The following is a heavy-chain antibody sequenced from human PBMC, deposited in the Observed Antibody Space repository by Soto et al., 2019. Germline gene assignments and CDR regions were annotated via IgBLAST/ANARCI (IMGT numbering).Heavy chain of an antibody. J-gene: IGHJ4*02. V-gene: IGHV3-23*01. CDR3: AKDAGTYYYGSGSPGFDY. D-gene: IGHD3-10*01. CDR1: GVTLSSYA. Sequence: PGGSMRLSCAASGVTLSSYAMSWIRPAPGKGLEWVSAISGSGGSTYYADSVKGRFTISRDNSKNTLYLQMNSLRAEDTAVYYCAKDAGTYYYGSGSPGFDYWGQGTLVTVSS. CDR2: ISGSGGST.